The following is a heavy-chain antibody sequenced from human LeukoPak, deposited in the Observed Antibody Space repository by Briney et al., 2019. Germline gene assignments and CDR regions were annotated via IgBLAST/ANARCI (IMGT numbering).Heavy chain of an antibody. D-gene: IGHD3-10*01. Sequence: GGSLRLSCVVSGFTFSTYAMSWVRQASGKGLEWVAFISGSGRNTYYADSVKGRFTISRDNFRNTLSLQMNSLRPDDTAIYYCAKDEGVVLSTSFDFGHWGQGTLVAVSS. J-gene: IGHJ4*02. CDR1: GFTFSTYA. CDR2: ISGSGRNT. CDR3: AKDEGVVLSTSFDFGH. V-gene: IGHV3-23*01.